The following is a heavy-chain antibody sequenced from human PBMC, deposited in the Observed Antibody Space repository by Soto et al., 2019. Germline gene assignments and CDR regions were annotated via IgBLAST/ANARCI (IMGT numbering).Heavy chain of an antibody. Sequence: ASVKVSCKASGGTFSSYAISWVRQAPGQGLEWMGGIIPIFGTANYAQKFQGRVTITADESTSTAYMELSSLRSEDTAVYYCARGRPFSGYATLYYYGMDVWGQGTTVTVSS. CDR1: GGTFSSYA. CDR3: ARGRPFSGYATLYYYGMDV. D-gene: IGHD5-12*01. V-gene: IGHV1-69*13. J-gene: IGHJ6*02. CDR2: IIPIFGTA.